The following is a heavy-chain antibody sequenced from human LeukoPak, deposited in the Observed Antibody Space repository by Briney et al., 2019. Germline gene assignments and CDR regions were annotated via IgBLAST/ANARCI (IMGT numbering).Heavy chain of an antibody. Sequence: SETLSLTCTVSGGSISNYYWSWVRQPPGKGLEWIGYIYYSGSNNYNPSLKSRVTISVGTSKNQFSLKLSSMTAADTAVYYCAREKSPDYCSGSSCYFDYWGQGTLVTVSS. J-gene: IGHJ4*02. CDR2: IYYSGSN. CDR1: GGSISNYY. D-gene: IGHD2-15*01. CDR3: AREKSPDYCSGSSCYFDY. V-gene: IGHV4-59*01.